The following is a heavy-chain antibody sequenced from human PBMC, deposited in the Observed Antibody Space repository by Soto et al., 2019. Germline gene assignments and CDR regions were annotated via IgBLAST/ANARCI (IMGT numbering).Heavy chain of an antibody. D-gene: IGHD6-13*01. J-gene: IGHJ6*02. CDR2: ISGSGFTI. CDR1: GFTFSDHY. V-gene: IGHV3-11*01. CDR3: ARNTLSAAGSDNYGLDA. Sequence: RRLSCATSGFTFSDHYMSWIRQAPGKGLAWVAYISGSGFTIYNADSVKGRFTISRDNAKNSVYLQMDSLRAEDTAVYYCARNTLSAAGSDNYGLDAWGRGTTVTVSS.